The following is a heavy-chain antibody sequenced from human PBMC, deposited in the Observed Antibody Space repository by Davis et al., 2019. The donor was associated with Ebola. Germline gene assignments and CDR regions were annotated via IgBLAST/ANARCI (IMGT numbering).Heavy chain of an antibody. J-gene: IGHJ4*02. Sequence: GNTNYAQKLQGRVTMTTDTSTSTAYMELRSLRSDDTAVYYCASPTAAEVYWGQGTLVTVSS. V-gene: IGHV1-18*01. D-gene: IGHD6-13*01. CDR3: ASPTAAEVY. CDR2: GNT.